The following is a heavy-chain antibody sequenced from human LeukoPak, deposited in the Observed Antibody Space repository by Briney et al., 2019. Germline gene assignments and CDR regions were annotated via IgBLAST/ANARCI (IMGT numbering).Heavy chain of an antibody. J-gene: IGHJ4*02. CDR2: IYYSGST. D-gene: IGHD1-26*01. CDR3: ARLVGAYYFDY. Sequence: PSETLSLTRTVSGGSISSYYWSWIRQPPGKGLEWIGYIYYSGSTNYNPSLKSRVTISVDTSKNQFSLKLSSVTAADTAVYYCARLVGAYYFDYWGQGTLVTVSS. CDR1: GGSISSYY. V-gene: IGHV4-59*08.